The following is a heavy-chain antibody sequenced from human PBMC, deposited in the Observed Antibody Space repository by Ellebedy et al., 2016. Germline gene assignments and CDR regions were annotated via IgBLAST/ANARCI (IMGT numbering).Heavy chain of an antibody. CDR2: INAGNGNT. V-gene: IGHV1-3*01. CDR1: GYTFTSYA. Sequence: ASVKVSCKASGYTFTSYAMHWVRQAPGQRLEWMGWINAGNGNTKYSQKFQGRVTITRDTSASTAYMELSSLRSEDTAVYYCAREVNSSGWYRLRYFDYWGQGTLVTVPS. D-gene: IGHD6-19*01. CDR3: AREVNSSGWYRLRYFDY. J-gene: IGHJ4*02.